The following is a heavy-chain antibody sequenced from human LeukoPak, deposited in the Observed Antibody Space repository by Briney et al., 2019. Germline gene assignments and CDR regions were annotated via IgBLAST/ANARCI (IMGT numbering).Heavy chain of an antibody. CDR2: ISAYNGKT. CDR1: GYTFTRYG. CDR3: ARSAMVYAAVFDY. Sequence: ASVKVSCKASGYTFTRYGISWGRQGPGEGNERMGWISAYNGKTNYAQKLQGRVTINTDTSRSRDYMEMRRLRDDDRAVYYCARSAMVYAAVFDYWGHGTLVTVSS. V-gene: IGHV1-18*01. D-gene: IGHD2-8*01. J-gene: IGHJ4*01.